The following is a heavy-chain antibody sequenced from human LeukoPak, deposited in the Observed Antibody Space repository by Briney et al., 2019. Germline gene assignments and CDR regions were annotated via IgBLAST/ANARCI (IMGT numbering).Heavy chain of an antibody. CDR1: GFTFSSYA. CDR3: AKRPGWERNGFDY. J-gene: IGHJ4*02. D-gene: IGHD1-26*01. V-gene: IGHV3-23*01. CDR2: ISGSGGST. Sequence: GGSLRLSCAASGFTFSSYAMSWVRQAPGKGLERVPAISGSGGSTYYADSVKGRFTISRDNSKNTLYLQMNSLRAEDTAVYYCAKRPGWERNGFDYWGQGTLVTVSS.